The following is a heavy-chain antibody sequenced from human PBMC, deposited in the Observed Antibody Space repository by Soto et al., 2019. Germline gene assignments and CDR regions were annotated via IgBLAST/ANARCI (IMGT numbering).Heavy chain of an antibody. Sequence: ASVKVSCKASGYTFTTYSMHWVRQTPGQRLEWMGWINAGSGYTKYSQKFQGRITITRDTSTTTAYMELSSLRSEDTAVYYCARAVGGPTSNSDYWGQGTLVTVSS. J-gene: IGHJ4*02. CDR3: ARAVGGPTSNSDY. V-gene: IGHV1-3*01. CDR2: INAGSGYT. CDR1: GYTFTTYS. D-gene: IGHD3-16*01.